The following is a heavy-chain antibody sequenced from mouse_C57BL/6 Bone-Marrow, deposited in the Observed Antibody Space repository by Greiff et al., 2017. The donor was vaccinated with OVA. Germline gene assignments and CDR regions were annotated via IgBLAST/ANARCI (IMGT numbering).Heavy chain of an antibody. Sequence: EVQVVESGGGLVKPGGSLKLSCAASGFTFSDYGMHWVRQAPEKGLEWVAYISSGSSTIYSADTVKGRFTISRDNAKNTLFLQMTSLRSEDTAMYYCARRPCYGSSYNYLDYWGKGTTLTVSS. J-gene: IGHJ2*01. CDR2: ISSGSSTI. D-gene: IGHD1-1*01. V-gene: IGHV5-17*01. CDR1: GFTFSDYG. CDR3: ARRPCYGSSYNYLDY.